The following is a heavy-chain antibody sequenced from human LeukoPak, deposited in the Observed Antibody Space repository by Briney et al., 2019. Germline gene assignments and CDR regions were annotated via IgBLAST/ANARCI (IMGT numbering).Heavy chain of an antibody. Sequence: SETLSLTCTVSGGSISSYYWSWIRQPPGKGLEWIGYIYYSGSTNYNPSLKSRVTISVDMSKNQFSLKLSSVTAADTAVYYCAREQYSSSPFGYWGQGTLVTVSS. V-gene: IGHV4-59*01. CDR1: GGSISSYY. CDR2: IYYSGST. J-gene: IGHJ4*02. CDR3: AREQYSSSPFGY. D-gene: IGHD6-6*01.